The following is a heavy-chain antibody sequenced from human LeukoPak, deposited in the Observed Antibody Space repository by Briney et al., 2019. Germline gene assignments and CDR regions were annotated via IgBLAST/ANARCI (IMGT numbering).Heavy chain of an antibody. CDR3: EKVKEQLVAPYYYMDV. CDR2: ISGSGGST. V-gene: IGHV3-23*01. Sequence: PGGSLRLSCAASGFTFSSYAMSWVRQAPGKGLEWVSAISGSGGSTYYADSVKGRFTISRDNSKNTLYLQMNSLRAEDTAVYYCEKVKEQLVAPYYYMDVWGKGTTVTVSS. J-gene: IGHJ6*03. CDR1: GFTFSSYA. D-gene: IGHD6-6*01.